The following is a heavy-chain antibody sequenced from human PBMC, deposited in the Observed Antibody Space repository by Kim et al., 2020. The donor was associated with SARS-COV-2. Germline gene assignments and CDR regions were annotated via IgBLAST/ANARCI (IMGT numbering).Heavy chain of an antibody. CDR3: ASDTGFYGLDV. J-gene: IGHJ6*02. CDR2: IRSAGTGI. Sequence: GGSLRLSCAISGFTLSDYWMHWVRQAPGKGLVWVSRIRSAGTGITYADSVKGRFTISRDSANNTLYLQINNVRAEDTAVYYCASDTGFYGLDVWGQGTTVTVSS. V-gene: IGHV3-74*01. D-gene: IGHD3-3*01. CDR1: GFTLSDYW.